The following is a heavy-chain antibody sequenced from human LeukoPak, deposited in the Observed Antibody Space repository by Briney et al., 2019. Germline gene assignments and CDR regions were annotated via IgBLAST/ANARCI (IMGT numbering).Heavy chain of an antibody. V-gene: IGHV4-34*01. D-gene: IGHD2-15*01. J-gene: IGHJ4*02. CDR2: INHSGST. CDR1: GVSFSGYY. Sequence: SETLSLTCAVYGVSFSGYYWSWIRQPPGKGLEWIGEINHSGSTNYNPSLKSRVTISVDTSKNQFYLKLSYVTAADTAVYYCATIKRYDTGRSASVGIDHWGQGTLVTVSS. CDR3: ATIKRYDTGRSASVGIDH.